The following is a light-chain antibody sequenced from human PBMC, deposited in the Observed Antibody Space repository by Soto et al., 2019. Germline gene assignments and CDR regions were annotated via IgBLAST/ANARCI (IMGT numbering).Light chain of an antibody. V-gene: IGLV2-8*01. Sequence: QSALTQPPSASGSPGQSVPISCTGTSSNVGGYNYVSWYQQHPGKAPKLMIYEVSKRPSGVPDRFSGSKSGNTAPLTVSGLQAGDEADYYCSSYAGSNKVVFDGGTKVTVL. J-gene: IGLJ2*01. CDR2: EVS. CDR3: SSYAGSNKVV. CDR1: SSNVGGYNY.